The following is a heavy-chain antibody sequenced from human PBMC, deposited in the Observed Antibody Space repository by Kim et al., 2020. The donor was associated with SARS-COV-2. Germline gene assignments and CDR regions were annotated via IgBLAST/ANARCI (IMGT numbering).Heavy chain of an antibody. CDR2: IQNDGSKE. CDR1: GLIFSTYG. J-gene: IGHJ4*02. Sequence: GGSLRLSCAASGLIFSTYGMHWVRQAPGKGLEWVAGIQNDGSKEYYIDSVKGRFSITRDNSKNTLYLEMNSLTVEDTAIYFCTRDNWEVHWGVRFDFWGQGTQVAVSS. D-gene: IGHD7-27*01. V-gene: IGHV3-33*01. CDR3: TRDNWEVHWGVRFDF.